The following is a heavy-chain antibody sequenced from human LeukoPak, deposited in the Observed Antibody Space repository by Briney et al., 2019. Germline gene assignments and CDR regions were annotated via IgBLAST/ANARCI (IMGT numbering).Heavy chain of an antibody. CDR3: ARTQYYYDSSGYQFDY. D-gene: IGHD3-22*01. CDR1: GGSISSYY. CDR2: IYTSGST. J-gene: IGHJ4*02. V-gene: IGHV4-4*07. Sequence: SETLSLTCTVSGGSISSYYWSWIRQPAGKGLEWIGRIYTSGSTNYNPSLKSRVTMSVDTSKNQFSLKLSSVTAADTAVYSCARTQYYYDSSGYQFDYWGQGTLVTVSS.